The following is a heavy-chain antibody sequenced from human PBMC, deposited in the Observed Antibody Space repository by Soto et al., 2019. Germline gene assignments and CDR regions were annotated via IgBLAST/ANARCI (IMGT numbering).Heavy chain of an antibody. Sequence: SETLSLTCTVSGGSISSYYWSWIRQPPGKGLEWIGYIYYSGSTNYNPSLKSRVTISVDTSKNQFSLKLSSVTAADTAVYYCARDRPGSQYGMDVWGQGTTVTVSS. D-gene: IGHD3-10*01. CDR3: ARDRPGSQYGMDV. J-gene: IGHJ6*02. V-gene: IGHV4-59*01. CDR1: GGSISSYY. CDR2: IYYSGST.